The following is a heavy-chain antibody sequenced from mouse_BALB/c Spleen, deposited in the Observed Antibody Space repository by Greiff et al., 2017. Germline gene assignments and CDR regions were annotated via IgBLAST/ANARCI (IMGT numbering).Heavy chain of an antibody. CDR1: GYAFSSSW. D-gene: IGHD2-14*01. J-gene: IGHJ3*01. Sequence: QVQLQQSGPELVKPGASVKISCKASGYAFSSSWMNWVKQRPGQGLEWIGRIYPGDGDTNYNGKFKGKATLTADKSSSTAYMQLSSLTSVDSAVYFCARSSEVRPWFAYWGQGTLVTVSA. CDR3: ARSSEVRPWFAY. V-gene: IGHV1-82*01. CDR2: IYPGDGDT.